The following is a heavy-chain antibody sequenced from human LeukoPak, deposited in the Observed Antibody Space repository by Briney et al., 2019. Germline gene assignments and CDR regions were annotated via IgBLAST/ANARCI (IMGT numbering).Heavy chain of an antibody. D-gene: IGHD3-22*01. CDR3: ARKYYYDSSGYYYPYYYYYYMDV. V-gene: IGHV3-20*04. J-gene: IGHJ6*03. Sequence: GGSLRLSCAASGFTFDDYGMSWVRHAPGKGLEWVSGINWNGGSTGYADSVKGRFTISRDNAKNSLYLQMNSLRAEDTALYYCARKYYYDSSGYYYPYYYYYYMDVWGKGTTVTVSS. CDR2: INWNGGST. CDR1: GFTFDDYG.